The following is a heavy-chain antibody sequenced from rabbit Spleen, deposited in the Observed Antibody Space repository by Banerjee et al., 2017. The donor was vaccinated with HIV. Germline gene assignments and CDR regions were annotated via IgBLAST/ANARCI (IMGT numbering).Heavy chain of an antibody. D-gene: IGHD8-1*01. CDR1: GFDFSSYG. CDR2: IDPIFGTT. V-gene: IGHV1S47*01. J-gene: IGHJ6*01. Sequence: QEQLVESGGGLVQPGGSLKLSCKASGFDFSSYGVSWVRQAPGKGLEWIGYIDPIFGTTAYASWVNGRFTISSHNAQNTLYLQLNSLTAADTATYFCARDTGSSFSSYGMDLWGQGTLVT. CDR3: ARDTGSSFSSYGMDL.